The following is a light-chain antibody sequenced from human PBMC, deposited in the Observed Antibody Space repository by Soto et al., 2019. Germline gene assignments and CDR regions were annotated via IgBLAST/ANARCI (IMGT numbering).Light chain of an antibody. V-gene: IGLV3-21*02. CDR1: NIGSKN. Sequence: YELTQPPSVSVAPGQTARITCGGNNIGSKNVHWYQQKPGQAPVLVVYDDRARPSGIPERFSGSNSGSSATLTISRVEAGDEADYYCQVWDSDTSHEVFGTGTKLTVL. J-gene: IGLJ1*01. CDR3: QVWDSDTSHEV. CDR2: DDR.